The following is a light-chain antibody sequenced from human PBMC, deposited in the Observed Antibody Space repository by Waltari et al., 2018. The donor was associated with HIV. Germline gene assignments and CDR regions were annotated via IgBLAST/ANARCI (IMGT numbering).Light chain of an antibody. Sequence: QSALTQPASVSGSPGHPITISCIGITNDVGNYKLFSWYQQHPGKAPKLIIYEITKRPSGVSNRFSGSKSGNTASLTISGLQADDEADYYCCSYANAGRTFGGGTKLTVL. CDR2: EIT. J-gene: IGLJ2*01. CDR3: CSYANAGRT. V-gene: IGLV2-23*02. CDR1: TNDVGNYKL.